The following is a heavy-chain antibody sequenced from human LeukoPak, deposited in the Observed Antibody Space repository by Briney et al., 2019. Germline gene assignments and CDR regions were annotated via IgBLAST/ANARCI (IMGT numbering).Heavy chain of an antibody. Sequence: KPSETLSLTCTVSGGSISSYYWSWIRQPPGKGLEWIGYIYYSGSTNYNPSLKSRVTISVDTSKNQFSLKLSSVTAADTAVYYCARLTYYYDSSGYPPAFDIWSQGTMVTVSS. J-gene: IGHJ3*02. CDR2: IYYSGST. CDR1: GGSISSYY. CDR3: ARLTYYYDSSGYPPAFDI. V-gene: IGHV4-59*08. D-gene: IGHD3-22*01.